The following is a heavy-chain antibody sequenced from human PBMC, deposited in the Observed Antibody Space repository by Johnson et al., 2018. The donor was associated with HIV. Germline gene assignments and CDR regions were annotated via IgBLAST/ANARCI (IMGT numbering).Heavy chain of an antibody. J-gene: IGHJ3*02. CDR2: ISWNSGSI. CDR1: GFTFDDYA. D-gene: IGHD3-10*01. Sequence: DVQLVESGGGLVQPGRSLRLSCAASGFTFDDYAMHWVRQAPGKGLEWVSGISWNSGSIGYADSVKGRFTISRDNAKNSLYLQMNSLRAEDTALYYCAKERGRGGDAFDIWGQGTMVTVSS. V-gene: IGHV3-9*01. CDR3: AKERGRGGDAFDI.